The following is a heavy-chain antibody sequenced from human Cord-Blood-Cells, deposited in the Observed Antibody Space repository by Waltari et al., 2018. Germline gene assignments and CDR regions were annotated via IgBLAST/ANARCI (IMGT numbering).Heavy chain of an antibody. CDR2: IYTSGST. CDR1: GGSISSYY. D-gene: IGHD3-10*01. CDR3: ATNYGSGSYYNDY. V-gene: IGHV4-4*07. Sequence: QVQLQESGPGLVKPSETRSLTCTVSGGSISSYYWSWIRPPAGKGLEWIGCIYTSGSTNYNPSLKSRVTMSVDTSKNQFSLKLSSVTAADTAVYYCATNYGSGSYYNDYWGQGTLVTVSS. J-gene: IGHJ4*02.